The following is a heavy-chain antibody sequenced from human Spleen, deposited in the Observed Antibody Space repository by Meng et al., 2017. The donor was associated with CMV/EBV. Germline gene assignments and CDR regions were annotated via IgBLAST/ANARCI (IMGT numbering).Heavy chain of an antibody. Sequence: GESLKISCAASGFTVSSNYMNWVRQAPGKGLEWVSVIYSGGNTYSVDSVKGRFTISRDNSKNTLYLQMNSLRAEDTAVYYCARDPRDTSGWYYFDYWGQGTLVTVSS. CDR2: IYSGGNT. V-gene: IGHV3-53*01. D-gene: IGHD6-19*01. J-gene: IGHJ4*02. CDR3: ARDPRDTSGWYYFDY. CDR1: GFTVSSNY.